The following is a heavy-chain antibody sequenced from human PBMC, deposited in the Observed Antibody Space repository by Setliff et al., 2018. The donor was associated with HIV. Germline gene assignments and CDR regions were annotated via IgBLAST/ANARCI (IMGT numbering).Heavy chain of an antibody. D-gene: IGHD1-26*01. V-gene: IGHV3-7*01. CDR1: GFTFRNYW. Sequence: HPGGSLRLSCAASGFTFRNYWMTWVRQAPGKGLEWVANIKQDGGDKYYVDSVKGRFTISRDNSKNTLYLQMNSLRVEDTAVYYCARDTSGSYYVGGMDVWGQGTLVTVSS. CDR3: ARDTSGSYYVGGMDV. J-gene: IGHJ4*02. CDR2: IKQDGGDK.